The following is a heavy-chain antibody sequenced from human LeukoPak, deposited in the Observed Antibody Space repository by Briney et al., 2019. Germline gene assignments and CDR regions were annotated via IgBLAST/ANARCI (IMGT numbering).Heavy chain of an antibody. CDR2: INHSGST. CDR1: GGSFSGYY. D-gene: IGHD6-13*01. V-gene: IGHV4-34*01. J-gene: IGHJ5*02. Sequence: SETLSLTCAVYGGSFSGYYWSWIRQPPGKGLEWIGEINHSGSTNYNPSLKSRVTISVDTSKNQFSLKLSSVTAADTAVYYCARGSSSWLGNWFDPWGQGTLVTVSS. CDR3: ARGSSSWLGNWFDP.